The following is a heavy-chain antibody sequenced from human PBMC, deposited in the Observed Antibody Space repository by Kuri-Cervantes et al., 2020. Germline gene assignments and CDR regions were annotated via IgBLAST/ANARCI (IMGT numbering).Heavy chain of an antibody. CDR2: IHPNSGGT. V-gene: IGHV1-2*02. J-gene: IGHJ3*02. CDR3: AREGVVIYAFDI. D-gene: IGHD2-21*01. Sequence: ASVKVSCKAVGYTFTGYHMHWVRQAPGQGLEWMGWIHPNSGGTNYAQNFKGRVTMTTDTSISTAYMELSRLRSGDTAVYYCAREGVVIYAFDIWGQGTMVTVSS. CDR1: GYTFTGYH.